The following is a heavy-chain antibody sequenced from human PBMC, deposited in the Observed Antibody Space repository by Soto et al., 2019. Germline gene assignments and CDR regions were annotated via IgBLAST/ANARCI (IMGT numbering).Heavy chain of an antibody. CDR3: ARLVGAYDSYFDH. V-gene: IGHV5-51*01. J-gene: IGHJ4*02. D-gene: IGHD5-12*01. CDR2: IYPGDSET. CDR1: GYDFARTW. Sequence: GESLKISCKASGYDFARTWIGWVRQLPGKGLDWLGIIYPGDSETRYSPSFRGQVTFSVYMSISTAYLQWSSLKTSDIAIYYCARLVGAYDSYFDHWGQGTRVTV.